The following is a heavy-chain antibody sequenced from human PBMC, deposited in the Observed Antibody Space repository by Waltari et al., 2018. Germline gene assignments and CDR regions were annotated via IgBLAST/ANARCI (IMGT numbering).Heavy chain of an antibody. J-gene: IGHJ3*01. Sequence: EVQLVESGGGLVQPGGSLRLSCAASGVIFSRSWKHWVRQSPGKGLMWVSRSSNDGSSTVYADSVKGRFTISRDDAKNTVSLQMNNLGAEDTALYYCARAGLLGAFDVWGQGTMVTVSS. CDR3: ARAGLLGAFDV. CDR2: SSNDGSST. D-gene: IGHD2-15*01. V-gene: IGHV3-74*03. CDR1: GVIFSRSW.